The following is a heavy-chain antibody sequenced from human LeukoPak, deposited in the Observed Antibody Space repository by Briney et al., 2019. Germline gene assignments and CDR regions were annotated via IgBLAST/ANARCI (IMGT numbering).Heavy chain of an antibody. CDR2: IIPILGIA. D-gene: IGHD6-13*01. Sequence: ASVKVSCKASGGTFSSYTISWVRQAPGQGLEWMGRIIPILGIANYAQKLQGRVTINADKNKSTAYMELSRLRSEATAVYYCARAGRAAGNIWDDYWGQGPLVTVSS. J-gene: IGHJ4*02. V-gene: IGHV1-69*02. CDR3: ARAGRAAGNIWDDY. CDR1: GGTFSSYT.